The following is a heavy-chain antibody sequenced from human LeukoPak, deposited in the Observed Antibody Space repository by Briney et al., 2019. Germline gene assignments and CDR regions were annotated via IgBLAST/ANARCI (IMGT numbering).Heavy chain of an antibody. J-gene: IGHJ4*02. Sequence: ASVKVSCKASGYTFTSYGISWVRQATGQGLEWMGWMNPNSGNTGYAQKFQGRVTMTRNTSISTAYMELSSLRSEDTAVYYCARVRGDSGYDPIDYWGQGTLVTVS. V-gene: IGHV1-8*02. D-gene: IGHD5-12*01. CDR2: MNPNSGNT. CDR3: ARVRGDSGYDPIDY. CDR1: GYTFTSYG.